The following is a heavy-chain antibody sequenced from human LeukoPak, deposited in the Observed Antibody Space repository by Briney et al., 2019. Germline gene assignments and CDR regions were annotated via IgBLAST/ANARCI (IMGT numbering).Heavy chain of an antibody. Sequence: GGSLRLSCAASGFTFSSYAMHRVRQAPGKGLEWVAVISYDGSNKYYADSVKGRFTISRDNSKNTLYLQMNSLRAEDTAVYYCARGEAYYDILTGYHVDYWGQGTLVTVSS. D-gene: IGHD3-9*01. V-gene: IGHV3-30-3*01. CDR1: GFTFSSYA. J-gene: IGHJ4*02. CDR3: ARGEAYYDILTGYHVDY. CDR2: ISYDGSNK.